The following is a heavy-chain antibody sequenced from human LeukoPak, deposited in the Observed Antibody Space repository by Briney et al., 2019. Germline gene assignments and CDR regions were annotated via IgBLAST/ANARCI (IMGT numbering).Heavy chain of an antibody. CDR1: GFTFDDYA. CDR3: AKALWFGELSYYYGMDV. D-gene: IGHD3-10*01. CDR2: TSWNSGSI. J-gene: IGHJ6*02. V-gene: IGHV3-9*01. Sequence: PGGSLRLSCSASGFTFDDYAMHWVRQAPGKGLEWVSGTSWNSGSIGYADSVKGRFTISRDNAKNSLYLQMNSLRAEDTALYYCAKALWFGELSYYYGMDVWGQGTAVTVSS.